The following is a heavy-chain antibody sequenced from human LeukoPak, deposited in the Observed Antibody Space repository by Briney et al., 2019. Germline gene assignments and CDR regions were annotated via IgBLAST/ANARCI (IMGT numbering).Heavy chain of an antibody. Sequence: PGASVKVSCKASGYTFTSYYMHWVRQAPGQGLKWMGIINPSGGSTSYAQKFQGRVTMTRDTSTSTVYMELSSLRSEDTAVYYCARDHGLQDYYYYMDVWGKGTTVTVSS. CDR1: GYTFTSYY. CDR3: ARDHGLQDYYYYMDV. D-gene: IGHD5-24*01. CDR2: INPSGGST. J-gene: IGHJ6*03. V-gene: IGHV1-46*01.